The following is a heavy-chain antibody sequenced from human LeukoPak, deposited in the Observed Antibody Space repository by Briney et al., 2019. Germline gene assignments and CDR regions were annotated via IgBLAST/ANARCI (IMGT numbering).Heavy chain of an antibody. Sequence: ASVKVSCKVSGYTLTELTIHWVRQAPGKGHEWMGGFDPEDGETIYAQTFQGRVTMTEDTSTDTSYIELSSLRAEDTAVYYCATSVLFDPWGEGGLVSVS. CDR1: GYTLTELT. CDR2: FDPEDGET. CDR3: ATSVLFDP. V-gene: IGHV1-24*01. J-gene: IGHJ5*02.